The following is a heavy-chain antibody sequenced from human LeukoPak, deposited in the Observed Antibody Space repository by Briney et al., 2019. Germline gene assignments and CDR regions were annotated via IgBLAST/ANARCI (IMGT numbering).Heavy chain of an antibody. CDR2: IYYSGST. CDR3: ARHRGYSSPFDY. Sequence: PSETLSLTCAVYGGSFSGYYWSWIRQPPGKGLEWIGYIYYSGSTNYNPSLKSRVTISVDTSKNQFSLRLSSVTAADTAVYYCARHRGYSSPFDYWGQGTLVTVSS. CDR1: GGSFSGYY. J-gene: IGHJ4*02. D-gene: IGHD5-18*01. V-gene: IGHV4-59*08.